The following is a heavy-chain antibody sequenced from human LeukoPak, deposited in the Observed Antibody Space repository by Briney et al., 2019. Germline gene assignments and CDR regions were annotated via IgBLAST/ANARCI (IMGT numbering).Heavy chain of an antibody. CDR2: ISSSSSYI. V-gene: IGHV3-21*01. J-gene: IGHJ6*02. Sequence: GGSLRLSCAASGFTFSSYSMNWVRQAPGKGLEWVSSISSSSSYIYYAGSVKGRFTISRDNAKNSLYLQMNSLRAEDTAVYYCARNWDYGDDENYGMDVWGQGTTVTVSS. D-gene: IGHD4-17*01. CDR3: ARNWDYGDDENYGMDV. CDR1: GFTFSSYS.